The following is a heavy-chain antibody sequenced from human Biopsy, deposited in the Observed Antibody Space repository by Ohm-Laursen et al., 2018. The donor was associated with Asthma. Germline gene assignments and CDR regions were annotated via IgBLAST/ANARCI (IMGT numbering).Heavy chain of an antibody. V-gene: IGHV3-30*01. CDR1: GFSFSNFA. CDR2: ISKDASTQ. D-gene: IGHD1-1*01. Sequence: SLRLSCAAPGFSFSNFAIHWVRQAPGKGLEWVGGISKDASTQDYADSVKGRFTMARDNSKNTLDLQMNSLREEDTAVYYCVRDGTDDAFDIWGQGTVVSVSS. CDR3: VRDGTDDAFDI. J-gene: IGHJ3*02.